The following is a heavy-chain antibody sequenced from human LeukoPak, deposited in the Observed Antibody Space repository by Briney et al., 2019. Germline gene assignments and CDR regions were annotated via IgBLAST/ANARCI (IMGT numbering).Heavy chain of an antibody. Sequence: ASVKVSCKTSGYTFSSYGINWVRQAPGQGLEWMGWVSTYNGDTRYAQKVRGRVTMTTDTSATTAYMELTSLRSDDTALYYCVRGILSDDTLTGPWGQGTLVIVSS. CDR2: VSTYNGDT. V-gene: IGHV1-18*01. CDR1: GYTFSSYG. CDR3: VRGILSDDTLTGP. D-gene: IGHD3-9*01. J-gene: IGHJ5*02.